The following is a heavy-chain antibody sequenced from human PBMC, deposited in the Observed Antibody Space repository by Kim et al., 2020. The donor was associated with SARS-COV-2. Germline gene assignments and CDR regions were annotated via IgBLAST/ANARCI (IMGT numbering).Heavy chain of an antibody. J-gene: IGHJ4*02. D-gene: IGHD3-10*01. CDR3: VRDYSGAWAFDF. CDR2: ITPIDCYT. V-gene: IGHV1-46*01. Sequence: ASVKVSCKASGYTFTSNHIHWVRQAPGQGLEWMGMITPIDCYTTYAQKFQDRVTMTRDTSTNTVYMDLSSLRFEDTAVYYCVRDYSGAWAFDFWGPGTPVTVSS. CDR1: GYTFTSNH.